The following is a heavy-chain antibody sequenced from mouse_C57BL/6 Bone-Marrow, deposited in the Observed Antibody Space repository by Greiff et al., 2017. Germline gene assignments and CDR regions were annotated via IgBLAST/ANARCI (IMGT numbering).Heavy chain of an antibody. Sequence: QVQLQQPGAELVRPGTSVKLSCKASGYTFTSYWMHWVKQRPGQGLEWIGVIDPSDSYTNYNQKFKGKATLTVDTSSSTAYMQLSSLTSEDSAVYYCARQSGYYFYWYFDVWGTGTTVTVSS. D-gene: IGHD2-3*01. J-gene: IGHJ1*03. CDR3: ARQSGYYFYWYFDV. CDR2: IDPSDSYT. CDR1: GYTFTSYW. V-gene: IGHV1-59*01.